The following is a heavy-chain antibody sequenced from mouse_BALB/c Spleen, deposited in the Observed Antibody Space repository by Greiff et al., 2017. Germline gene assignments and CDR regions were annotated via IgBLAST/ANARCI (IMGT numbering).Heavy chain of an antibody. D-gene: IGHD1-1*01. V-gene: IGHV1S137*01. CDR3: ARDYGSRMDY. CDR2: ISTYYGDA. Sequence: QVQLQQSGAELVRPGVSVKISCKGSGYTFTDYAMHWVKQSHAKSLEWIGVISTYYGDASYNQKFKGKATMTVDKSSSTAYMELARLTSEESAIYYCARDYGSRMDYWGQGTSVTVSS. J-gene: IGHJ4*01. CDR1: GYTFTDYA.